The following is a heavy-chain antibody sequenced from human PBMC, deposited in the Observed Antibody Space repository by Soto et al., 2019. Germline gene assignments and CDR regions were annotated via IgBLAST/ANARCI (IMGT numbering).Heavy chain of an antibody. J-gene: IGHJ4*02. D-gene: IGHD6-13*01. CDR2: IYWDDDK. CDR3: AHGDHGGIAAAKVFDY. V-gene: IGHV2-5*02. Sequence: QITLKESGPPLVKPTQTLTLTCTFSGFSLSTSGVGVGWIRQPPGKALEWLALIYWDDDKRYSPSLKSRLTITKDTSKKRVVLTRTNMDPVDTATYYCAHGDHGGIAAAKVFDYWGQGTLVTVSS. CDR1: GFSLSTSGVG.